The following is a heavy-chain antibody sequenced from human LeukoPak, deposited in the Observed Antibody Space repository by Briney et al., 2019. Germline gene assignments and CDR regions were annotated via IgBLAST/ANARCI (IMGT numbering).Heavy chain of an antibody. V-gene: IGHV4-59*01. Sequence: KPSETLSLTCTVSGVSISSYYWSWIRQPPGKGPEWIGYIYYSGSTNYNPSLKSRVTISVDTSKNQFSLKLSSVTAADTAVYYCARLTYSSGWYSEYYYYGMDVWGQGTTVTVSS. J-gene: IGHJ6*02. CDR1: GVSISSYY. CDR3: ARLTYSSGWYSEYYYYGMDV. CDR2: IYYSGST. D-gene: IGHD6-19*01.